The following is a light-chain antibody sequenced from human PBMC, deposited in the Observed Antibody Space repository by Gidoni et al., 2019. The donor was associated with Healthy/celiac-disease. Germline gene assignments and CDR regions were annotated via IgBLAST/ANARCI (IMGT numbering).Light chain of an antibody. CDR3: QSYDSSNQV. Sequence: LLTQPHSVSVSPGSTVTISCTRSSGSLASNYVQWYQQRPGSSPTTVIYEDNQRPAGVPDRFSGSIDSSSSSASLTISGLKTEDEADYYCQSYDSSNQVFGGGTKLTVL. V-gene: IGLV6-57*01. CDR1: SGSLASNY. J-gene: IGLJ3*02. CDR2: EDN.